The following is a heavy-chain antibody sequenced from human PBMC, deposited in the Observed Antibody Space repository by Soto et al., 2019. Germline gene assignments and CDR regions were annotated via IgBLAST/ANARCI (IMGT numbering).Heavy chain of an antibody. Sequence: EVQLVESGGGLVQPGGSLKLSCAASGFTFSGSAMHWVRQASGKGLEWVGRIRSKANSYATAYAASVKGRFTISRDDSKNTPYLQMNSMKIEDTAVYYCTRRLGASFDYWGQGTLVTVSS. V-gene: IGHV3-73*01. CDR2: IRSKANSYAT. J-gene: IGHJ4*02. D-gene: IGHD1-26*01. CDR1: GFTFSGSA. CDR3: TRRLGASFDY.